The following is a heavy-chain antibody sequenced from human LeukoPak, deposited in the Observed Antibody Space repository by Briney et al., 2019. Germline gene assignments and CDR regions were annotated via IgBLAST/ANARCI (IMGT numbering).Heavy chain of an antibody. J-gene: IGHJ6*03. D-gene: IGHD3-22*01. Sequence: SGGSLRLSCAASGFTFSSYEMNWVRQAPGKGLEWVSSISSSSSYIYYADSVKGRFTISRDNAKNSLYLQMNSLRAEDTAVYYCARDDYYDSSGPPGDYMDVWGKGTTVTVSS. CDR2: ISSSSSYI. V-gene: IGHV3-21*01. CDR1: GFTFSSYE. CDR3: ARDDYYDSSGPPGDYMDV.